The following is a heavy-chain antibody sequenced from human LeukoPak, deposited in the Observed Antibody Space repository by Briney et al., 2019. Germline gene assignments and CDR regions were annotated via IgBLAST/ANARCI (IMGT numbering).Heavy chain of an antibody. CDR2: IYPGDSDT. CDR3: ARLTSSTYYYDSSGFGYFDY. V-gene: IGHV5-51*01. J-gene: IGHJ4*02. Sequence: GESLKISCKGSGYSFTSYWIGWVRQMPGKGLEWMGIIYPGDSDTRYSPSFQGQVTISVDKSISTAYLQWSSLKASDTAMYYCARLTSSTYYYDSSGFGYFDYWGQGTLVTVSS. D-gene: IGHD3-22*01. CDR1: GYSFTSYW.